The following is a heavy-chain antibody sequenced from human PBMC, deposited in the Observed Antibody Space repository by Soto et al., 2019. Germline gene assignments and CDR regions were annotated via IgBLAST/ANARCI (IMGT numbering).Heavy chain of an antibody. Sequence: QVQLVESGGGVVQPGRSLRLSCAASGFTFSSYGMHWVRQAPGKGLEWVAVIWYDGSNKYYADSVKGRFTISRDNSKNTLYLQMNRLRAEDTAVYYCARGTRAARLLLAYLVLDYWGEGTLVTVS. D-gene: IGHD6-6*01. CDR2: IWYDGSNK. CDR3: ARGTRAARLLLAYLVLDY. V-gene: IGHV3-33*01. CDR1: GFTFSSYG. J-gene: IGHJ4*02.